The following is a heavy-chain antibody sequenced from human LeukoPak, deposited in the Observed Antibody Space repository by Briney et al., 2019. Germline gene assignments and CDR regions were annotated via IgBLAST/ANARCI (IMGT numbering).Heavy chain of an antibody. Sequence: SETLSLTCTVSGGSVSGGSYYWSWIRQPPGKGLEWIGYFYYTGSTYYNPSLKSRVTISVDTSKNQFSLKLSSVTAADTAVYYCASLVVVTAVRGYYYYYGMDVWGQGTTVTVSS. CDR2: FYYTGST. CDR3: ASLVVVTAVRGYYYYYGMDV. CDR1: GGSVSGGSYY. D-gene: IGHD2-21*02. V-gene: IGHV4-61*01. J-gene: IGHJ6*02.